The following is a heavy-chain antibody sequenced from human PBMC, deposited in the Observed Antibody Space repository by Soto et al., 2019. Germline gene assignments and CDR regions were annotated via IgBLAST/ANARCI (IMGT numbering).Heavy chain of an antibody. Sequence: SVKVSCKASGGTFSSYAISWGRQAPGQGLEWMGGIIPIFGTANYAQKFQGRVTITADESTSTAYMELGSLRSEDTAVYYCAREYYYDSSGPANAFDIWGQGTMVTVSS. D-gene: IGHD3-22*01. J-gene: IGHJ3*02. CDR1: GGTFSSYA. CDR2: IIPIFGTA. CDR3: AREYYYDSSGPANAFDI. V-gene: IGHV1-69*13.